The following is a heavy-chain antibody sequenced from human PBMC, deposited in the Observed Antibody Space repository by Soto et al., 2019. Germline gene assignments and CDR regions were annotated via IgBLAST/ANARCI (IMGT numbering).Heavy chain of an antibody. J-gene: IGHJ4*02. D-gene: IGHD6-19*01. CDR2: FTSGGST. CDR1: GFIFSNYA. V-gene: IGHV3-23*01. CDR3: AITDKYNSQSSGWATRFAY. Sequence: EVQLLESGGDLVQPGGSLRLSCAASGFIFSNYAMTWVRQAPGKGPEWVPTFTSGGSTYYRDTVKGRFTISRDNSKNTLYLQMNSLRAADTAVYYCAITDKYNSQSSGWATRFAYWGQGTLVTVSS.